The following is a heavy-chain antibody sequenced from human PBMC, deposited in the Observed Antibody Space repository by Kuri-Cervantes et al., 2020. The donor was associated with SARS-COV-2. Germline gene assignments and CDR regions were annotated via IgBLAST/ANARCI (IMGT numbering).Heavy chain of an antibody. CDR2: IYTSGST. Sequence: GSLRLSCTVSGGSISSYYWSWIRQPAGKGLEWIGRIYTSGSTNYNPSLKSRVTMSVDTSKNQFSLKLSSVTAADTAVYYCARVVPAADEGLYYYYMDVWGKGTTVTV. V-gene: IGHV4-4*07. CDR1: GGSISSYY. CDR3: ARVVPAADEGLYYYYMDV. D-gene: IGHD2-2*01. J-gene: IGHJ6*03.